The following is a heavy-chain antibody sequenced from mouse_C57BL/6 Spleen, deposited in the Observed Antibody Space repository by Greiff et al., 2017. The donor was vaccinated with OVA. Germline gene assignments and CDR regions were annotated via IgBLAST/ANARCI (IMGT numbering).Heavy chain of an antibody. CDR2: IHPNSGST. Sequence: QVQLQQPGAELVKPGASVKLSCKASGYTFTSYWMHWVKQRPGQGLEWIGMIHPNSGSTNYNEKFKSKATLTVDTSSSTAYMQRSSLTSEDSAVYYCARKGIYYGNYFDYWGQGTTLTVSS. J-gene: IGHJ2*01. CDR3: ARKGIYYGNYFDY. CDR1: GYTFTSYW. V-gene: IGHV1-64*01. D-gene: IGHD2-1*01.